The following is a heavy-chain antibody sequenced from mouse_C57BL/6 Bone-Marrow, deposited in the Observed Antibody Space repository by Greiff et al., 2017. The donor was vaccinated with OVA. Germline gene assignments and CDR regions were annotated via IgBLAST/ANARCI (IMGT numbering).Heavy chain of an antibody. V-gene: IGHV1-4*01. J-gene: IGHJ2*01. Sequence: QVQLQQSGAELARPGASVKMSCKASGYTFTSYTMHWVKQRPGQGLEWIGYLNPSSGYTKYNQKFKDKATLTADKSSSTAYMQLSSLTSEDSAVYYCARMAVVARYYFDYWGQGTTLTVSS. CDR1: GYTFTSYT. CDR2: LNPSSGYT. D-gene: IGHD1-1*01. CDR3: ARMAVVARYYFDY.